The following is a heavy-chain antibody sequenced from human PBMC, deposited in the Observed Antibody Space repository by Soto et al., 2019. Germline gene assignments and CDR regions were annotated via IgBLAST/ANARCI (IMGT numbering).Heavy chain of an antibody. Sequence: GASVKVSCKASGGTLSSFINYPINWVRQAPGQGLEWMGGIVPNVGTVNYAQKFQGRVTITADKSTGTAYMELSSLRSEDTALYYCARRDTSGFLRYFDNWGQGTQVTVSS. V-gene: IGHV1-69*06. CDR2: IVPNVGTV. CDR1: GGTLSSFINYP. D-gene: IGHD3-3*01. CDR3: ARRDTSGFLRYFDN. J-gene: IGHJ4*02.